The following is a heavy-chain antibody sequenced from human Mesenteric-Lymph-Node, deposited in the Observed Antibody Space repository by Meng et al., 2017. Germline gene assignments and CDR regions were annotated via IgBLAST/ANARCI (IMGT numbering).Heavy chain of an antibody. V-gene: IGHV3-74*01. CDR3: ARDGPWRARASSDI. CDR1: GFTFSSYW. CDR2: INSDGSST. J-gene: IGHJ3*02. Sequence: GGSLRLSCAASGFTFSSYWMHWVRQAPGKGLVWVSRINSDGSSTSYADSVKGRFTISRDNAKNTVYLQMNSLRAEDTAIYYCARDGPWRARASSDIWGQGTMVTVSS.